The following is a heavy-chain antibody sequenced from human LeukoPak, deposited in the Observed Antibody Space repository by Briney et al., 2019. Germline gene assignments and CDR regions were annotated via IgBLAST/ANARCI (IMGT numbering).Heavy chain of an antibody. J-gene: IGHJ4*02. V-gene: IGHV4-4*07. CDR1: GCSISSYY. CDR2: IYTSGST. Sequence: AETLTLTCTVSGCSISSYYWSWIRQPAGKGLEWLARIYTSGSTNYNPSLKSRVTMSVDTSKNQFSLKLSSVTAADTAVYYCARGLTVYHSDYWGQGTLVSVSS. D-gene: IGHD3-16*01. CDR3: ARGLTVYHSDY.